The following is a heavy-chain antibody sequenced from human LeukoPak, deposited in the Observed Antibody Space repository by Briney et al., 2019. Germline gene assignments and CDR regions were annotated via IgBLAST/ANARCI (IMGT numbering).Heavy chain of an antibody. V-gene: IGHV3-9*01. CDR1: GFTFDDYA. CDR2: ISWNSGSI. Sequence: PGGSLRLSCAASGFTFDDYAMHWVRQAPGKGLEWVSGISWNSGSIGYADSVKGRFIISRDNAKNSLYLQMNSLRAEDAAVYYCASPMWDTAIHDYWGQGTLVTVSS. CDR3: ASPMWDTAIHDY. J-gene: IGHJ4*02. D-gene: IGHD5-18*01.